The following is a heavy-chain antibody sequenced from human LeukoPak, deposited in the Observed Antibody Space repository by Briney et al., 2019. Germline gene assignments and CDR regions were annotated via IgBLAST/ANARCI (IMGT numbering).Heavy chain of an antibody. CDR3: ARGAPVVPAAISIWFDP. CDR1: GFTFSSYW. J-gene: IGHJ5*02. Sequence: PGGSLRLSCAASGFTFSSYWMSWVRQAPGKGLEWVANIKQDGSEKYYVDSVKGRFTISRDNAKNSLYLQMNSLRAEDTAVYYCARGAPVVPAAISIWFDPWGQGTLATVSS. CDR2: IKQDGSEK. V-gene: IGHV3-7*01. D-gene: IGHD2-2*01.